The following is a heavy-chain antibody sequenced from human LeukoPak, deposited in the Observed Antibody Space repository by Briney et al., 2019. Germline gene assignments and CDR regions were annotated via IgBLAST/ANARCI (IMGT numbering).Heavy chain of an antibody. CDR1: GYTFTGYY. D-gene: IGHD2-2*02. CDR3: ARVPGPYTTSRFDY. J-gene: IGHJ4*02. Sequence: ASVKVSCKTSGYTFTGYYLHWVRQAPGQGLEWMGRIDPDSGGTHYAQKFQVRVTVTRDSSITTVYMELSGLTSDDTAVYYCARVPGPYTTSRFDYWGQGTLVTVSS. V-gene: IGHV1-2*02. CDR2: IDPDSGGT.